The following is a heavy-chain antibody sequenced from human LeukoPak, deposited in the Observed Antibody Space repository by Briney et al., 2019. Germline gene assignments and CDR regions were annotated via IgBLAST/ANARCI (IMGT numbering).Heavy chain of an antibody. J-gene: IGHJ3*01. V-gene: IGHV3-33*01. CDR3: ARDLDYGAFDV. CDR1: GFTFSSYG. D-gene: IGHD4-17*01. CDR2: IWYDGSNK. Sequence: GGSLGLSCAASGFTFSSYGMHWVRQAPGKGLEWVAVIWYDGSNKYYADSVKGRFTISRDNSKNTLHLQMNSLRAEDTAVYYCARDLDYGAFDVWGQGAMVTVSS.